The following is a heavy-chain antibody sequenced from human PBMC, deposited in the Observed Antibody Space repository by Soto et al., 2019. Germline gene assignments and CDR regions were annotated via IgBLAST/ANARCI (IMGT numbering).Heavy chain of an antibody. CDR1: GYSVTIYW. V-gene: IGHV5-10-1*01. D-gene: IGHD3-22*01. Sequence: AGESLKISCKGSGYSVTIYWSSFLRQMPGKGLEWMGRIDPSDSYTNYSPSFQGHVTISADKYISTAYLQWSSLKASDTAMYYCARPPNYYDSSGYYYAGAFDIWGQGTMVTVSS. J-gene: IGHJ3*02. CDR3: ARPPNYYDSSGYYYAGAFDI. CDR2: IDPSDSYT.